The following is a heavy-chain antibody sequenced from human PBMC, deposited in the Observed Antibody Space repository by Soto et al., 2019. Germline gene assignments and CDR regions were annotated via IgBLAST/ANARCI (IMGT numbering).Heavy chain of an antibody. CDR2: IYYSGST. D-gene: IGHD6-13*01. Sequence: PSETLSLTCTVSGGSISSYYWSWIRQPPGKGLEWIGYIYYSGSTNYNPSLKSRVTISVDTSKNQFSLQLRSVTAADTAVYYCASGFKRYSSPPGPLEYWGPGTLVTVFS. CDR1: GGSISSYY. J-gene: IGHJ4*02. CDR3: ASGFKRYSSPPGPLEY. V-gene: IGHV4-59*08.